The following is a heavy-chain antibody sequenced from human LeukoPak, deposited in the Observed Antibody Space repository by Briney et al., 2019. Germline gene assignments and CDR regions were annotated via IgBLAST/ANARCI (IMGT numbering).Heavy chain of an antibody. CDR3: ARDSGVFGGPRYYFDY. D-gene: IGHD3-10*01. Sequence: GGSLRLSCSASGYTFSDYYMSWIRQAPGKGLEWVSYISSSGSTIYYADSVKGRFTISRDNAKNSLYLQMNSLRAEDTAVYYCARDSGVFGGPRYYFDYWGQGTLVTVSS. J-gene: IGHJ4*02. V-gene: IGHV3-11*01. CDR2: ISSSGSTI. CDR1: GYTFSDYY.